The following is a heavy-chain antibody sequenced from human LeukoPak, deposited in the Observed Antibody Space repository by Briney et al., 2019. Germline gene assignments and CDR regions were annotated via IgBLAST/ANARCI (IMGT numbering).Heavy chain of an antibody. CDR2: INPNSGGT. CDR3: AREGEGYSYYYDSSGYKPYNWFDP. V-gene: IGHV1-2*02. CDR1: GYTFTGYY. Sequence: ASVKASCKASGYTFTGYYMHWVRQAPGQRLEWMGWINPNSGGTNYAQKFQGRVTMTRDTSISTAYMELSRLRSDDTAVYYCAREGEGYSYYYDSSGYKPYNWFDPWGQGTLVTVSS. J-gene: IGHJ5*02. D-gene: IGHD3-22*01.